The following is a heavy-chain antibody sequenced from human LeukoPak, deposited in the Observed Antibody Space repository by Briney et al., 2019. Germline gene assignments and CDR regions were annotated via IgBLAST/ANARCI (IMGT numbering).Heavy chain of an antibody. J-gene: IGHJ4*02. D-gene: IGHD5-18*01. CDR3: ARDRGYSYGYGAFDY. V-gene: IGHV4-31*03. CDR2: IYYSGST. Sequence: SETLSLTCTVSGGSISSGGYYWRWIRQHPGKGLEWVGYIYYSGSTYYNPSLKSRVTISVDTSKNQFSLKLSSVTAADTAVYYCARDRGYSYGYGAFDYWGQGTLVTVSS. CDR1: GGSISSGGYY.